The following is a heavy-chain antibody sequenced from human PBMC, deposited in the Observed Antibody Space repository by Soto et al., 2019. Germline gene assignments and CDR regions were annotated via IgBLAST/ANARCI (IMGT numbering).Heavy chain of an antibody. V-gene: IGHV5-10-1*01. CDR1: GYSFTSYW. Sequence: GESVKISCXGSGYSFTSYWISWVRQMPGKGLEWMGRIDPSDSYTNYSPSFQGHVTISADKSISTAYLQWSSLKASDTAMYYCARPIAAAGNYYYGMDVWGQGTTVTVSS. D-gene: IGHD6-13*01. CDR2: IDPSDSYT. J-gene: IGHJ6*02. CDR3: ARPIAAAGNYYYGMDV.